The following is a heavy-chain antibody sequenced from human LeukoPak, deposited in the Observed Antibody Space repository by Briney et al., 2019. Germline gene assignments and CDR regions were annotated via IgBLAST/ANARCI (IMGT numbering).Heavy chain of an antibody. D-gene: IGHD3-10*01. V-gene: IGHV3-21*01. Sequence: GGSLRLSCAASGFTFSSYSMNWVRQAPGKGLEWVSSISSSSSYIYYADSVKGRFTISRDNAKNSLYLLMNSLRAEDTAVYYCARGGSGSFADYWGQGTLVTVSS. CDR3: ARGGSGSFADY. CDR1: GFTFSSYS. CDR2: ISSSSSYI. J-gene: IGHJ4*02.